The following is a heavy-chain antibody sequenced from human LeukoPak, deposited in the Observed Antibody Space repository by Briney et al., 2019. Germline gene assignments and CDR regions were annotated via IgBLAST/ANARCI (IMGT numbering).Heavy chain of an antibody. CDR1: GGSISSSSYY. D-gene: IGHD6-13*01. CDR3: ARGGLYGSSWYSLSP. V-gene: IGHV4-39*07. Sequence: SETLSLTCTVSGGSISSSSYYWGWIRQPPGKGLEWIGSISYSGGTYYNPSLKSRVTISADTSKKQFSLNVMSVTDADTAVYYCARGGLYGSSWYSLSPWGQGTLVIVSS. J-gene: IGHJ5*02. CDR2: ISYSGGT.